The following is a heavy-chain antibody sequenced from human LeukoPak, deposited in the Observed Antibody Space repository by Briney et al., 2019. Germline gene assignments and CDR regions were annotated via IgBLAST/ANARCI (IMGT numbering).Heavy chain of an antibody. J-gene: IGHJ5*02. CDR3: TTERSLWFGESRWFDP. D-gene: IGHD3-10*01. CDR2: IRSKAYGGTT. V-gene: IGHV3-49*04. Sequence: GGSLRLSCTASGFTFGDYAMSWVRQAPGKGLEWVGFIRSKAYGGTTEYAASVKGRFTISRDDSKSIAYLQMNSLKTEDTAVYYCTTERSLWFGESRWFDPWGQGTLVTVSS. CDR1: GFTFGDYA.